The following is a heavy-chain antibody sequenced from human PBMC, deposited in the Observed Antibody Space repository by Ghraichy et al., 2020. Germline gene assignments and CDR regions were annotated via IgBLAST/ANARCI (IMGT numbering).Heavy chain of an antibody. Sequence: SETLSLTCTVSGGSISSYYWSWIRQPPGKGLEWIGYIYTSGSTNYNPSLKSRVTISVDTSKNQFSLKLSSVTAADTAVYYCARLLMVRGVTQPDYYYGMDVWGQGTTVTVSS. V-gene: IGHV4-4*09. CDR3: ARLLMVRGVTQPDYYYGMDV. J-gene: IGHJ6*02. CDR1: GGSISSYY. D-gene: IGHD3-10*01. CDR2: IYTSGST.